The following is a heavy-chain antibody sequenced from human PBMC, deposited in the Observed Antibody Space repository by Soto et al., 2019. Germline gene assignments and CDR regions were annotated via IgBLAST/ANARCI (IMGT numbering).Heavy chain of an antibody. CDR3: AKDHLYPPLSYGMDV. V-gene: IGHV3-9*01. CDR1: GFTFDDYA. J-gene: IGHJ6*02. Sequence: EVQLVESGGGLVQPGRSLRLSCAASGFTFDDYAMHWVRQAPGKGLEWVSGISWNSGSIGYADSVKGRFTISRDNAKNSLYLQMNSLRAEDTALYYCAKDHLYPPLSYGMDVWGQGTTVTVSS. CDR2: ISWNSGSI.